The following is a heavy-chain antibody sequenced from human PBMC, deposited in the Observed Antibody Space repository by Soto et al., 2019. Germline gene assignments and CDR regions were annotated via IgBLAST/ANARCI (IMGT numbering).Heavy chain of an antibody. CDR1: GYSFTSYW. V-gene: IGHV5-51*01. Sequence: GESLKISCKGSGYSFTSYWIGWVRQMPGKGLEWMGIIYPGDSDTRYSPSFQGQVTISADKSISTAYLQWSSLKASDTAMYYCARHNGAYSSSWFHGMDVWGQGTTVTVSS. J-gene: IGHJ6*02. CDR2: IYPGDSDT. D-gene: IGHD6-13*01. CDR3: ARHNGAYSSSWFHGMDV.